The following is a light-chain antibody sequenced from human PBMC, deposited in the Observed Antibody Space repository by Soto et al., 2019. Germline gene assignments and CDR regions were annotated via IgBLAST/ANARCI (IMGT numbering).Light chain of an antibody. CDR1: QSVGSY. CDR2: GAS. V-gene: IGKV3-15*01. CDR3: QQYDSWPPSYT. J-gene: IGKJ5*01. Sequence: EIVMTQSPATLSVSLGDRAXLSCRASQSVGSYLAWYQQKPGQAPRLLIYGASTRATGIPARFSGSGSETDFTLTISSLQSEDFAVYYCQQYDSWPPSYTFGQGTRLEIK.